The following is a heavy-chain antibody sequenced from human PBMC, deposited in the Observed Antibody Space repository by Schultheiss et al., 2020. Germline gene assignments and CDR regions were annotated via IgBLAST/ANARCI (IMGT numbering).Heavy chain of an antibody. CDR3: ARGTWYYDFWSGNYGMDV. D-gene: IGHD3-3*01. CDR2: ISGSGGST. V-gene: IGHV3-23*01. J-gene: IGHJ6*04. CDR1: GFTFSSYI. Sequence: WGSLRLSCAASGFTFSSYIMNWVRQAPGKGLEWVSAISGSGGSTYYADSVKGRFTISRDNAKNTLYLQMNSLRAEDTAVYYCARGTWYYDFWSGNYGMDVWGKGTTVTVSS.